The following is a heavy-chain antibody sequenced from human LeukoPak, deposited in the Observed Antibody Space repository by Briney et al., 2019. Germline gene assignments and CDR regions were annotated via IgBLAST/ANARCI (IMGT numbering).Heavy chain of an antibody. CDR1: GVTFSTYS. D-gene: IGHD1-7*01. J-gene: IGHJ4*02. CDR2: ISRSSDTI. V-gene: IGHV3-48*01. Sequence: GSLRLSCAASGVTFSTYSFNWVRQAPGKGLEWVSYISRSSDTIYYAASVKGRLTISRDNAKNSLYLQMNSLRAEDTAVYYCATNFWNSDSALLDYWGQGTLVTVSS. CDR3: ATNFWNSDSALLDY.